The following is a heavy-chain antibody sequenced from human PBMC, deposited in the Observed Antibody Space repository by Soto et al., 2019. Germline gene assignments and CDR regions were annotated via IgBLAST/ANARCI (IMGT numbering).Heavy chain of an antibody. V-gene: IGHV3-9*01. CDR3: AKDIGYCSSTRRDDGMDV. Sequence: EVQLVESGGGLVQPGRSLRLSCAASGFTFDDYVVHWVRQVPGKGLEWVSGIDWNSGAIGYADSVKGRFIISRDSAKNSLFLQMTSLRAEDTALYYCAKDIGYCSSTRRDDGMDVWGQGTTVTVSS. CDR1: GFTFDDYV. CDR2: IDWNSGAI. J-gene: IGHJ6*02. D-gene: IGHD2-2*03.